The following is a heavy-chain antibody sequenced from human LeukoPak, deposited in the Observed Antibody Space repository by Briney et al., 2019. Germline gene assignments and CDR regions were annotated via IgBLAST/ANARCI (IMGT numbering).Heavy chain of an antibody. D-gene: IGHD6-13*01. V-gene: IGHV1-46*01. Sequence: GSVNVSCKASGYTFTIYYMHWVRRGPGEGLEWVGIINPSGGSTSYAQKFQGRVTMTRDTSTSTVYMELSSLRSEDTAVYYCARGDSSSWYGPLFDYWGQGTLVTVSS. CDR3: ARGDSSSWYGPLFDY. J-gene: IGHJ4*02. CDR2: INPSGGST. CDR1: GYTFTIYY.